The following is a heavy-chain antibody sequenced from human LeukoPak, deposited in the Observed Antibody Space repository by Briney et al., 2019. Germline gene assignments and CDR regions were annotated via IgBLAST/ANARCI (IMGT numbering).Heavy chain of an antibody. D-gene: IGHD6-19*01. V-gene: IGHV3-66*01. CDR2: IYSGGST. CDR1: GFIVSSNF. Sequence: PGGSLRLSCAASGFIVSSNFMSWVRQAPGKGLEWVSIIYSGGSTFYADSVKGRFTISRDTSNNTLYLQMNSLRAEDTAVYYCARVVPYSSGWSPGVYFDYWGQGTLVTVSS. J-gene: IGHJ4*02. CDR3: ARVVPYSSGWSPGVYFDY.